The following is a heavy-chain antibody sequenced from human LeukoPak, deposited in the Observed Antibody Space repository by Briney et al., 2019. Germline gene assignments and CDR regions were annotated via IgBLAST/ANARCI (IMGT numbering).Heavy chain of an antibody. V-gene: IGHV4-38-2*02. CDR3: ARDRTVATIFDI. CDR2: IYHSGKN. CDR1: GYSISSGYY. Sequence: SETLSLTCTVSGYSISSGYYWGWIRQPPGKGLEWIGSIYHSGKNYYNPSLKSRVTISVDTSKNQFSLKLSSVTAADTAVYYCARDRTVATIFDIWGQGTMVTVSS. D-gene: IGHD5-24*01. J-gene: IGHJ3*02.